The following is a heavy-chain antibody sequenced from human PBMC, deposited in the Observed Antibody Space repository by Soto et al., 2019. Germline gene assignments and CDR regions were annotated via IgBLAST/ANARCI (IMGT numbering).Heavy chain of an antibody. CDR2: IYYSGST. D-gene: IGHD1-26*01. J-gene: IGHJ5*02. V-gene: IGHV4-59*01. CDR3: ATSSGSYYNFSGFDP. Sequence: SETLSLTCTVSGGSISSYYWSWIRQPPGKGLEWIGYIYYSGSTNYNPSLKSRVTISVDTSKNQSSLKLSSVTAADTAVYYCATSSGSYYNFSGFDPWGQGTLVTVSS. CDR1: GGSISSYY.